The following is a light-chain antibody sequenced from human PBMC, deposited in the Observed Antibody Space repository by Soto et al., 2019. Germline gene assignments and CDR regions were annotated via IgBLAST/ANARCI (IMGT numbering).Light chain of an antibody. CDR3: QQSNNWPYT. J-gene: IGKJ2*01. CDR1: QSVSHN. V-gene: IGKV3-15*01. Sequence: EILMTQSPATLSVSPGERATLSCRASQSVSHNLAWYQQKPGQAPRLLFYGASTRATGIPARFSGSGSGTDVTLTISSLQSEDFAVYYCQQSNNWPYTFGQGTKLEIK. CDR2: GAS.